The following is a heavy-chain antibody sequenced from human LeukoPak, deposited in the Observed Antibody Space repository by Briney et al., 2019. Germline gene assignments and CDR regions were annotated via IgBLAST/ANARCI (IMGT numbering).Heavy chain of an antibody. V-gene: IGHV3-7*01. J-gene: IGHJ4*02. CDR2: IMQDGSEK. D-gene: IGHD3-10*01. CDR3: ARDNYGSGSYYTYLDY. Sequence: SGGSLRLSCAASGFTFSSYWMSWVRQAPGKGLEWVANIMQDGSEKNYVDSVKGRFTISRDNAKNSLYLQMNSLRAEDTAVFYCARDNYGSGSYYTYLDYWGQGTLVTVSS. CDR1: GFTFSSYW.